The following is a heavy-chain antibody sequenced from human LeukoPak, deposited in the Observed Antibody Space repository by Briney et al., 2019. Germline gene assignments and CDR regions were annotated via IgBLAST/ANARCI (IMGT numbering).Heavy chain of an antibody. Sequence: PSETLSLTCAVSGGSISSGGYSWSWIRQPPGKGLEWIGTIYYSGSTYYNPSLKSRGSISVDTSKNQFSLKLSSVTAADTAVYYCARGDYGYWFDFWGQGTLVTVSS. D-gene: IGHD2-15*01. CDR3: ARGDYGYWFDF. CDR2: IYYSGST. J-gene: IGHJ4*02. V-gene: IGHV4-30-2*03. CDR1: GGSISSGGYS.